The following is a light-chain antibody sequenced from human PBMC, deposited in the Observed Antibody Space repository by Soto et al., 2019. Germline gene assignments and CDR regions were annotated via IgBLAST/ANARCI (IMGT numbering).Light chain of an antibody. J-gene: IGKJ4*01. Sequence: DIQMTQSPSSLSASVGDTVAITCRASQGVRSWLAWYQQKPGKAPKTLIAAAASLQSGVPSRFRGSGSGTDFTLTIRSLQPEDFAIYFCQQYHAYPLTFGGGTKVDI. CDR2: AAA. CDR3: QQYHAYPLT. CDR1: QGVRSW. V-gene: IGKV1D-16*01.